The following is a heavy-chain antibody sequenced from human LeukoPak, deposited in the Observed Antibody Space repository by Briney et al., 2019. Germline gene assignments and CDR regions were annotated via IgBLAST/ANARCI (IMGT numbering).Heavy chain of an antibody. CDR2: VIPIFGTA. CDR1: GGTFSSYA. J-gene: IGHJ5*02. CDR3: ARDRGAYCSSASCYYSWFDP. V-gene: IGHV1-69*13. Sequence: SVKVSCKASGGTFSSYAISWVRQAPGQGLEWMGGVIPIFGTANYAQKFQGRVTITADESTSTAYMELSSLRSEDTAVYYCARDRGAYCSSASCYYSWFDPWGQGTLVTVSS. D-gene: IGHD2-2*01.